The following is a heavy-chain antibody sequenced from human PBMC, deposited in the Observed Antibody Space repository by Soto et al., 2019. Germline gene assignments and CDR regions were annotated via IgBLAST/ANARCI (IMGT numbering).Heavy chain of an antibody. Sequence: EVQLVESGGGLVQPGGSLRLSCAASGFTFYSYSMNWVRQAPGKGLEWLSYIGSTSSTIYYADSVKGRFTISRDNAKNSLYLQMNSLRDEDTAVYYCATTVATPYTLYYYAMDGWGQGTTVTVCS. CDR1: GFTFYSYS. CDR2: IGSTSSTI. CDR3: ATTVATPYTLYYYAMDG. J-gene: IGHJ6*02. D-gene: IGHD5-12*01. V-gene: IGHV3-48*02.